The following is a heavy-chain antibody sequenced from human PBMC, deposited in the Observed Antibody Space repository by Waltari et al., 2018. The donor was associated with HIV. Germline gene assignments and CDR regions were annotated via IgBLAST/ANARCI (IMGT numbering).Heavy chain of an antibody. CDR2: VHHSGKT. V-gene: IGHV4-4*02. Sequence: QVQLQESSPGLVKPSGSLSLTCDVSGGSVSSTNWLTWVRQSPGNGLEGIGEVHHSGKTTYNPSLKSRVSMSVDKSKNEFSLKVTSVTAADTAVYYCARLNRLEGGQWAKEYFDLWGRGTLVAVSS. CDR3: ARLNRLEGGQWAKEYFDL. CDR1: GGSVSSTNW. D-gene: IGHD6-19*01. J-gene: IGHJ2*01.